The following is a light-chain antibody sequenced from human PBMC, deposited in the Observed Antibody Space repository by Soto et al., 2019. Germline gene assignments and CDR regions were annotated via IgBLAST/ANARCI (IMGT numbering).Light chain of an antibody. CDR2: AAS. V-gene: IGKV1-39*01. J-gene: IGKJ4*01. CDR1: QSISRY. CDR3: LQDYSYPLT. Sequence: DIQMTQSPSSLSASVRDRVTITCRASQSISRYLNWYQQKPGKAPKLLIYAASSLQSGVPSRFSGSGSGTDFTLTISSLQPEDFATYYCLQDYSYPLTFGGGTKVDIK.